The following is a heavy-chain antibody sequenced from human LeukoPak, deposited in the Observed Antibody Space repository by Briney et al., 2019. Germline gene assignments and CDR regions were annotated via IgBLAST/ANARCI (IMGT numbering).Heavy chain of an antibody. D-gene: IGHD1-26*01. CDR2: IYTSGST. CDR3: ARENSGSYREFDY. CDR1: GGSISSYY. V-gene: IGHV4-4*07. Sequence: TSETLSLTCTVSGGSISSYYWSWIRQPAGKGLEWIGRIYTSGSTNYNASLKSRVSMSVDTSKNQFSLKPSSVTAADTAVFYCARENSGSYREFDYWGQGTLVTVSS. J-gene: IGHJ4*02.